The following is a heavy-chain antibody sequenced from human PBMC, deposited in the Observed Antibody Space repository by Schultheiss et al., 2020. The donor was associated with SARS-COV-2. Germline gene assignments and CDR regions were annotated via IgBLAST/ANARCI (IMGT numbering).Heavy chain of an antibody. V-gene: IGHV4-34*01. CDR3: ARAERGYSYDNKYYYYMDV. J-gene: IGHJ6*03. D-gene: IGHD5-18*01. CDR1: GGSFSDYH. Sequence: GSLRLSCAVYGGSFSDYHWTWIRQPPGKGLEWIGYIAYSGSTTYSPSLKGRVTISADSSKNHFSLKVTSVSAADTALYYSARAERGYSYDNKYYYYMDVWGTGTAVTVSS. CDR2: IAYSGST.